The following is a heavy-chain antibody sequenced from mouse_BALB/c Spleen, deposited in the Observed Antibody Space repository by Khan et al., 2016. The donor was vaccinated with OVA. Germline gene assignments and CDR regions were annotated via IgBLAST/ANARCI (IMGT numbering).Heavy chain of an antibody. CDR1: GYSITSGYY. CDR2: IRYDGSN. J-gene: IGHJ1*01. V-gene: IGHV3-6*02. D-gene: IGHD1-1*01. CDR3: ARDCYGTSWYFDV. Sequence: VQLKESGPGLVKPSQSLSLTCSVTGYSITSGYYWNWIRQFPGNKLEWMDYIRYDGSNNYNPSLKNRIFITRDTSKNQFFLKLNSVTTEDTATXYCARDCYGTSWYFDVWGAGTTVTVSS.